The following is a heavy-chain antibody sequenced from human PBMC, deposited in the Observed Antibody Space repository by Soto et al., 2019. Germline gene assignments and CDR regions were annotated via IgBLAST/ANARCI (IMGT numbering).Heavy chain of an antibody. Sequence: QVQLVQSGAEVKKPGSSVKVSCKASGGTFSSYAISWVRQAPGQGLEWMGGIIPIFGTANYAQKFQGRVTSTADGSTRTAYMLPSSLRDEDTAVNYCGGGYWDCTKGVCYALDALDIWGQGTMVTVSS. V-gene: IGHV1-69*01. CDR1: GGTFSSYA. J-gene: IGHJ3*02. CDR3: GGGYWDCTKGVCYALDALDI. D-gene: IGHD2-8*01. CDR2: IIPIFGTA.